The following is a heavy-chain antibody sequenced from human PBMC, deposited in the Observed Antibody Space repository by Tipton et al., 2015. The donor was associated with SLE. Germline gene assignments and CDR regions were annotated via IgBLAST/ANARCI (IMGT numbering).Heavy chain of an antibody. CDR1: GGSISSGNYY. V-gene: IGHV4-31*03. CDR3: ARDRRKRHGDGFLWFGNNDDAHYYYMDV. Sequence: TLSLTCTVSGGSISSGNYYWTWIRQHPGKGLEWIGCVYYSGTAYYNPSLKSRVTISVDTSKNQFSLKLTSVTAAETAMYYCARDRRKRHGDGFLWFGNNDDAHYYYMDVWGRGTTVTVS. D-gene: IGHD3-10*01. J-gene: IGHJ6*03. CDR2: VYYSGTA.